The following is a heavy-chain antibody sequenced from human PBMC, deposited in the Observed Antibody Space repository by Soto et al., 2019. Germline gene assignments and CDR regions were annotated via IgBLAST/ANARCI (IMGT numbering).Heavy chain of an antibody. D-gene: IGHD3-3*01. CDR3: ARSYYDLWSGYSGAFDI. CDR2: ISSSGSTI. CDR1: GFTFSSYE. Sequence: HPGGSLRLSCAASGFTFSSYEMNWVRQAPGKGLEWVSYISSSGSTIYYADSVKGRFTISRDNAKNSLYLQMNSLRAEDTAVYYCARSYYDLWSGYSGAFDIWGQGTMVTVSS. J-gene: IGHJ3*02. V-gene: IGHV3-48*03.